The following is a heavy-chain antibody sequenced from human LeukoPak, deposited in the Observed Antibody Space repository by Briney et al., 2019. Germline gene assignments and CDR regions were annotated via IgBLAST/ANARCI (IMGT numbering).Heavy chain of an antibody. D-gene: IGHD2-2*01. CDR3: AASLPNIVVVPAAKGPFGS. J-gene: IGHJ5*02. V-gene: IGHV3-23*01. CDR1: GFTFSNYA. CDR2: INGGGGGGT. Sequence: GGSLRLSCAASGFTFSNYAMSWVRQAPGKGLEWVSGINGGGGGGTFHADSVRGRFTIPRDNFKNTLYLQMSSLRAEDTAVYYCAASLPNIVVVPAAKGPFGSWGQGTLVTVSS.